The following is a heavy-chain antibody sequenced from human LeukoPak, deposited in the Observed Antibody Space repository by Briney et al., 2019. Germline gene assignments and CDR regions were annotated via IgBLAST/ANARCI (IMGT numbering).Heavy chain of an antibody. J-gene: IGHJ4*02. CDR1: GFTFSDYY. CDR2: ISSSSSTI. Sequence: PGGSLRLSCAASGFTFSDYYMSWIRQAPGKGLEWVSYISSSSSTIYYADSVKGRFTISRDNAKNSLYLQMNSLRAEDTAVYYCAGTAGGYSSSWYIFDYWGQGTLVTVSS. CDR3: AGTAGGYSSSWYIFDY. V-gene: IGHV3-11*04. D-gene: IGHD6-13*01.